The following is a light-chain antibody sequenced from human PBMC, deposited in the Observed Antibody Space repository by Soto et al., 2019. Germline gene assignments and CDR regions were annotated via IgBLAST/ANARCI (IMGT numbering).Light chain of an antibody. CDR2: AAS. J-gene: IGKJ3*01. Sequence: DRVTITCRASQRISKYLNWYQQQPGKAPKLLIYAASTLQSGVPSRFSGNESGTDFTLTISSLQPEDFATYFCQQSYSLPLTFGPGTKL. CDR3: QQSYSLPLT. V-gene: IGKV1-39*01. CDR1: QRISKY.